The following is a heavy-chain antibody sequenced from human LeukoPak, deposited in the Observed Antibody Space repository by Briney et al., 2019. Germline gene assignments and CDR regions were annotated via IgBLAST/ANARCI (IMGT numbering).Heavy chain of an antibody. V-gene: IGHV4-59*01. J-gene: IGHJ4*02. Sequence: PSETLSLTCTVSGGSISSYYWSWIRQPPGKGLEWIGYIYYSGSTNYNPSLESRVTISVDTSKNQFSLKLSSVTAADTAVYYCAREYSSGWSGAGYWGQGTLVTVSS. D-gene: IGHD6-19*01. CDR2: IYYSGST. CDR1: GGSISSYY. CDR3: AREYSSGWSGAGY.